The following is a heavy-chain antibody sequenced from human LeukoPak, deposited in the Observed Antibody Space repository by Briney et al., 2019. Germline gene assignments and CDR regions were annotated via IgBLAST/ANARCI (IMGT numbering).Heavy chain of an antibody. CDR3: ARARYSYGYYSPVDYYYYYMDV. CDR1: GGPITTYY. J-gene: IGHJ6*03. V-gene: IGHV4-4*07. D-gene: IGHD5-18*01. Sequence: SETLSLTCTVSGGPITTYYLSWIRQSAGMGLEWIGRISGSGVITYNPSLKSRVILSLDTSNNHFSLKLISVTAADTAVYYCARARYSYGYYSPVDYYYYYMDVWGKGTTVTISS. CDR2: ISGSGVI.